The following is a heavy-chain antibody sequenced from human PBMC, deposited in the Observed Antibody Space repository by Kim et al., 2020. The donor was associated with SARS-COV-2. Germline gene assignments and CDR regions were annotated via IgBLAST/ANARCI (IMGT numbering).Heavy chain of an antibody. Sequence: GGSLRLSCAASGFTFSSYGMHWVRQAPGKGLEWVAVIWYDGSNKYYADSVKGRFTISRDNSKNTLYLQMNSLRAEDTAVYYCAKDRTSGYDYDAFDYWGQGTLVTVSS. D-gene: IGHD5-12*01. CDR3: AKDRTSGYDYDAFDY. CDR1: GFTFSSYG. J-gene: IGHJ4*02. V-gene: IGHV3-33*06. CDR2: IWYDGSNK.